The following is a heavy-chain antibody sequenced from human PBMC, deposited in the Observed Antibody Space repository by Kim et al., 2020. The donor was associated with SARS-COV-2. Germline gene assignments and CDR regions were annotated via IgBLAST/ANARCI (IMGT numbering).Heavy chain of an antibody. Sequence: GGSLRLSCAASGFTFSSYGMHWVRQAPGKGLEWVAVISYDGSNKYYADSVKGRFTISRDNSKNTLYLQMNSLRAEDTAVYYCAKDQFSSGSHLIDYWGQGTLVTVSS. CDR1: GFTFSSYG. CDR3: AKDQFSSGSHLIDY. CDR2: ISYDGSNK. V-gene: IGHV3-30*18. J-gene: IGHJ4*02. D-gene: IGHD6-19*01.